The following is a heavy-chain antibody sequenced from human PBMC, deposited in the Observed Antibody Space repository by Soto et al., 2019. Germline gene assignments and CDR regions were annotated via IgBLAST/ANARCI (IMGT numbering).Heavy chain of an antibody. J-gene: IGHJ6*02. D-gene: IGHD3-16*02. V-gene: IGHV3-23*01. CDR1: GFTFSSYA. Sequence: RRLSCAASGFTFSSYAMSWVRQAPGKGLEWVSAISGSGGSTYYADSVKGRFTISRDNSKNTLYLQMNSLRAEDTAVYYCAKENRVDDYVWGSYRWTHYYYYGMDVWGQGTTVTVSS. CDR2: ISGSGGST. CDR3: AKENRVDDYVWGSYRWTHYYYYGMDV.